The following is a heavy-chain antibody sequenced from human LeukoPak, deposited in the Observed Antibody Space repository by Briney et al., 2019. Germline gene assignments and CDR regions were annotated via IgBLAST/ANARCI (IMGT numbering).Heavy chain of an antibody. CDR3: ARLTPLLSGSYYYFDY. D-gene: IGHD1-26*01. CDR2: IYYSGST. V-gene: IGHV4-39*01. J-gene: IGHJ4*02. Sequence: SETLSLTCTVSGGSISSSSYYWGWIRQPPGKGLEWIGSIYYSGSTYYNPSLKSRVTISVDTSKNQFSLKLSSVTAADTAVYYCARLTPLLSGSYYYFDYWGQGILVTVSS. CDR1: GGSISSSSYY.